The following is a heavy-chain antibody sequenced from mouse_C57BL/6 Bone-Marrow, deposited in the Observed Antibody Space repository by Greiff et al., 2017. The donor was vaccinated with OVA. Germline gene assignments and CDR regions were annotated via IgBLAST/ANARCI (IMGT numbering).Heavy chain of an antibody. J-gene: IGHJ4*01. CDR2: IDPSDSYT. Sequence: QVQLQQSGAELVKPGASVKLSCKASGYTFTSYWMQWVKQRPGQGLEWIGEIDPSDSYTNYNQKFKGKATLTVDTSSSTAYMQLSSLTSEDSAVYYCARKYPTRDYAMDYWGQGTSVTVSS. CDR1: GYTFTSYW. D-gene: IGHD5-1*01. CDR3: ARKYPTRDYAMDY. V-gene: IGHV1-50*01.